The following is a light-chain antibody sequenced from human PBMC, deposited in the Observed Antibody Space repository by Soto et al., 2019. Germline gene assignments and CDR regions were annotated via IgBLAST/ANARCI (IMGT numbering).Light chain of an antibody. J-gene: IGKJ1*01. CDR2: GAS. CDR3: QQYNNRPLT. V-gene: IGKV3-15*01. Sequence: EIVMTQSPATLSVSPGERATLSCRASQSVSSNLAWYQQKPGQAPRLLIYGASTRATGIPARFSGSGSGTEFTLTISSLQSEDFAVYYCQQYNNRPLTFGQGTKVKSN. CDR1: QSVSSN.